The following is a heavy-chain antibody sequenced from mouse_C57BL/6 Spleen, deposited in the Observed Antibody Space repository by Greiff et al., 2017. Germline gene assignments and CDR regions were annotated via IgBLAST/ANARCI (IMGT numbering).Heavy chain of an antibody. Sequence: VQLQQSGAELVRPGASVTLSCKASGYTFTDYEMHWVKQTPVQGLEWIGAIDPETGGTAYNQKFKGKAILTADKSSSTAYMELRSLTSEDSAVYYGTDSNPYNWGQGTTLTVSS. CDR2: IDPETGGT. CDR3: TDSNPYN. V-gene: IGHV1-15*01. D-gene: IGHD2-5*01. J-gene: IGHJ2*01. CDR1: GYTFTDYE.